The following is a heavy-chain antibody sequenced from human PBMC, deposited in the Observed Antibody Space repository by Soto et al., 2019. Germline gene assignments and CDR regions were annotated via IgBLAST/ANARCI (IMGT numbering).Heavy chain of an antibody. Sequence: SVKVSCKASGYTVSIYVISLVRQAPGQGLEWMGGISPIFGTANYAQKFQGRVTITADESTSTAYMELSSLRSEDTAVYYCARDRSDYVFDPWGQGTLVTVSS. CDR2: ISPIFGTA. CDR1: GYTVSIYV. D-gene: IGHD4-17*01. J-gene: IGHJ5*02. V-gene: IGHV1-69*01. CDR3: ARDRSDYVFDP.